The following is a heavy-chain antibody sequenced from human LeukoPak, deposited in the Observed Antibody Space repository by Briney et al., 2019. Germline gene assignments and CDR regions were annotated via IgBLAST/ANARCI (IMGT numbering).Heavy chain of an antibody. CDR2: INAGNGNT. CDR3: ARGRGRYCSSTSCYAGTRGMDV. CDR1: GYTFTSYA. J-gene: IGHJ6*04. V-gene: IGHV1-3*01. D-gene: IGHD2-2*01. Sequence: ASVNVSCKASGYTFTSYAMHWVRQAPGQRLEWMGWINAGNGNTKYSQKFQGRVTITRDTSASTAYMELSSLRSEDTAVYYCARGRGRYCSSTSCYAGTRGMDVWGKGTTVTVSS.